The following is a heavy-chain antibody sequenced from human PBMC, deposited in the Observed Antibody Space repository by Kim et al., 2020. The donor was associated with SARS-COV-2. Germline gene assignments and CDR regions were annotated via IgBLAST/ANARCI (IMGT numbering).Heavy chain of an antibody. D-gene: IGHD6-13*01. Sequence: SVKGRFTIYRENSKDTLYLQMNSRRAEDTDVYYCAKGRGWYSRILNWFDHWGQGTLVTVSS. V-gene: IGHV3-23*01. CDR3: AKGRGWYSRILNWFDH. J-gene: IGHJ5*02.